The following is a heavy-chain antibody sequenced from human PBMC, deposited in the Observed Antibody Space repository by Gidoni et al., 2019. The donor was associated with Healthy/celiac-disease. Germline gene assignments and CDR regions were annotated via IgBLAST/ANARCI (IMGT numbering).Heavy chain of an antibody. CDR1: GCTFSRYW. D-gene: IGHD3-9*01. J-gene: IGHJ3*02. Sequence: EVQLVETGRGLVQHGGPLSLSCAARGCTFSRYWMSWGRKAQGKGLEWVANIKQDGSEKYYVDSVKCRFTISRDNAKNSLYLQMNSLRAEDTAVYYCAREDDILTGYRNDAFDIWGQGTMVTVSS. CDR3: AREDDILTGYRNDAFDI. V-gene: IGHV3-7*03. CDR2: IKQDGSEK.